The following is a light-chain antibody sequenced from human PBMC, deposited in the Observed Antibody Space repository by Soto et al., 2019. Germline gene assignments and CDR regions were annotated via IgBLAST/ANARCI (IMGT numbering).Light chain of an antibody. CDR2: DVS. V-gene: IGLV2-14*01. J-gene: IGLJ1*01. CDR1: SSDVGGYNF. CDR3: CSYTGRSTHV. Sequence: QSVLTQPASVSGSPGQSITISCTGTSSDVGGYNFVSWYQQHPGKAPKLIIYDVSNRPSGVSYRFSGSKSGNTASLTISGLQAEDEADYYCCSYTGRSTHVFGPGNQLTVL.